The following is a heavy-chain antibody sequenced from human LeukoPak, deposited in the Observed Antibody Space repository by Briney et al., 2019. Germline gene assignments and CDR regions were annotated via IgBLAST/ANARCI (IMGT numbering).Heavy chain of an antibody. D-gene: IGHD3-10*01. CDR2: INPNSGGT. CDR1: GYTFTGYY. CDR3: ARAGHVLLWFGELNLGAFDI. Sequence: ASVKVSCKASGYTFTGYYMHWVRQAPGQGLEWMGWINPNSGGTNYAQKFQGRVTMTRDTSISTAYMELSRLRSDDTAVYYCARAGHVLLWFGELNLGAFDIWGQGTMVTVSS. V-gene: IGHV1-2*02. J-gene: IGHJ3*02.